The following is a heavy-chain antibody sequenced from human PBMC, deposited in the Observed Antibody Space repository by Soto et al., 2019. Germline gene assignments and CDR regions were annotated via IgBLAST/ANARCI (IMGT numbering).Heavy chain of an antibody. CDR2: IKNDGSVT. V-gene: IGHV3-74*01. CDR1: GITLRDYW. Sequence: GGSLRLSCVASGITLRDYWMSWVRQVPGKGPEWVSRIKNDGSVTSYADSVKGRFSISRDNAKNTLYLQMNSLRVEDTAVYYCARSAWFYPWGQGTLVTVSS. CDR3: ARSAWFYP. J-gene: IGHJ5*02.